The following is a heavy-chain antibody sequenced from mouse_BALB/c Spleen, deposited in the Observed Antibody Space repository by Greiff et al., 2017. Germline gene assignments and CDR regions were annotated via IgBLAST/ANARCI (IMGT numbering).Heavy chain of an antibody. CDR1: GYTFTDYE. J-gene: IGHJ4*01. CDR2: IDPETGGT. Sequence: QVQLKQSGAELVRPGASVTLSCKASGYTFTDYEMHWVKQTPVHGLEWIGAIDPETGGTAYNQKFKGKATLTADKSSSTAYMELRSLTSEDSAVYYCNEGYPYAMDYWGQGTSVTVSS. D-gene: IGHD2-3*01. CDR3: NEGYPYAMDY. V-gene: IGHV1-15*01.